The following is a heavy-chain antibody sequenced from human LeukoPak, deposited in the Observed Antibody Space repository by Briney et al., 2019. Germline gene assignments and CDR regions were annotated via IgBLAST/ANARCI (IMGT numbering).Heavy chain of an antibody. CDR3: ARGGYDFWSGYYFWFDP. CDR2: INTITGNP. D-gene: IGHD3-3*01. Sequence: ASVKVSCKASGYTFTSYGISWVRQAPGQGLEWMGWINTITGNPTYAQGFTGRFVFSLDTSVSTAYLQISSLKAEDTAVYYCARGGYDFWSGYYFWFDPWGQGTLVTVSS. J-gene: IGHJ5*02. CDR1: GYTFTSYG. V-gene: IGHV7-4-1*02.